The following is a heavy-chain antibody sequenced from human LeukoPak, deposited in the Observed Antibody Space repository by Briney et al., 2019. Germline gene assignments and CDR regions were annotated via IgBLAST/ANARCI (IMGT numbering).Heavy chain of an antibody. CDR2: IYHSGST. D-gene: IGHD2-2*01. CDR3: ARPGAIESDMVV. Sequence: SETLSLTCAVSGGSISSGGYSWSWIRQPPGKGLEWIGYIYHSGSTYYNPSLKSRVTISVDRSKNQFSLKLSSVTAADTAVYYCARPGAIESDMVVWGKGTTVTVSS. V-gene: IGHV4-30-2*01. CDR1: GGSISSGGYS. J-gene: IGHJ6*03.